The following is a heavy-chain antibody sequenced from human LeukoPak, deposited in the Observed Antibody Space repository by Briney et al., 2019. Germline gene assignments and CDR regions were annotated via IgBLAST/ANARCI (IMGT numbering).Heavy chain of an antibody. CDR1: RFPFSVYE. CDR2: IASSGTTK. J-gene: IGHJ4*02. V-gene: IGHV3-48*03. Sequence: PGGSLRLSCAVSRFPFSVYEMNWVRQAPGKGLEWVSNIASSGTTKYYADSVKGRFSISRDNAKSSLCLQMNSLRVEDTAVYYCTLLAVASDFDYWGQGALVTVSS. D-gene: IGHD6-19*01. CDR3: TLLAVASDFDY.